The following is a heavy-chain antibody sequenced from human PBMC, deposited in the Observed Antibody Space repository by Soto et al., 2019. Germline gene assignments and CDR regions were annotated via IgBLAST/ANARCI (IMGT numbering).Heavy chain of an antibody. V-gene: IGHV3-49*02. J-gene: IGHJ2*01. D-gene: IGHD3-10*02. Sequence: WKGLEWVAFIRNKAYGGTTEYAVSVKGRFTISRDDSKSIDYLQMNSLKTEDTAVYFCSSFFFQAEAGIRDVRSVSACLLNRSSDL. CDR2: IRNKAYGGTT. CDR3: SSFFFQAEAGIRDVRSVSACLLNRSSDL.